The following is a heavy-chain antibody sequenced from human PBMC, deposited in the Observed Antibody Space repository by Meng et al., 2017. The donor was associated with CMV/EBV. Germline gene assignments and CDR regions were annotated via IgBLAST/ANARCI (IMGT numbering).Heavy chain of an antibody. CDR2: ISYDGSNK. CDR3: ARRESTSCYRSCGMDV. Sequence: GESLKISCAASGFTFSSYAMHWVRQATGKGLEWVAVISYDGSNKYYADSVKGRFTISRDNSKNTLYLQMNSLRAEDTAVYYCARRESTSCYRSCGMDVWGQGTTVTVSS. CDR1: GFTFSSYA. D-gene: IGHD2-2*02. V-gene: IGHV3-30-3*01. J-gene: IGHJ6*02.